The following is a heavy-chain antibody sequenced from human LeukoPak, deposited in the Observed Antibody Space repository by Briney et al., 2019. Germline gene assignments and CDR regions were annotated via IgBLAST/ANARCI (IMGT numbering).Heavy chain of an antibody. CDR3: ARERQQLGHLFDY. V-gene: IGHV4-39*07. CDR1: GGSISSSSYY. J-gene: IGHJ4*02. CDR2: IYYSGST. D-gene: IGHD6-13*01. Sequence: NASETLSLTCTVSGGSISSSSYYWGWIRQPPGKGLEWIGSIYYSGSTYYNPSLKSRVTISVDTSKNQFSLKLSSVTAADTAVYYCARERQQLGHLFDYWGQGTLVTVSS.